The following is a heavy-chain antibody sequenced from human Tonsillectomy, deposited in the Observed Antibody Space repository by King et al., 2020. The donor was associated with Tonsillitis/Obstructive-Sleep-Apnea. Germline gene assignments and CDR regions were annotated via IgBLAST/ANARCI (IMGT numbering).Heavy chain of an antibody. CDR2: VKSRNDGGTT. V-gene: IGHV3-15*01. Sequence: QLVQSGGGLVKPGESLRLSCEVSGISFSKTWMGWVRQAPGKGLEWIGHVKSRNDGGTTDYAAPVKDRFTISRDDSKNTVYLQINSLQAEDTAVFYCNTDPRYWGQGTLVTVSS. J-gene: IGHJ4*02. CDR1: GISFSKTW. CDR3: NTDPRY.